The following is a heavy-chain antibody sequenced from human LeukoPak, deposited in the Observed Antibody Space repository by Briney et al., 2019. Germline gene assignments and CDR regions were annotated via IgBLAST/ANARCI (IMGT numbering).Heavy chain of an antibody. J-gene: IGHJ4*02. V-gene: IGHV3-30*18. CDR2: ISYDGSHK. Sequence: PGRSLRLSCAASGFTFSSYGMHWVRQAPGKGLEWVAVISYDGSHKSYADSVKGRFTISRDNSENTLYLQMNSLRAEDTAVYHCAKGFDSSGYYQPLPFDYGGQGTLVTVSS. D-gene: IGHD3-22*01. CDR1: GFTFSSYG. CDR3: AKGFDSSGYYQPLPFDY.